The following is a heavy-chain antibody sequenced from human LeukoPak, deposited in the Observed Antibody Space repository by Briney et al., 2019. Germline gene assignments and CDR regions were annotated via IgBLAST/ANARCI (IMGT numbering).Heavy chain of an antibody. V-gene: IGHV3-53*01. D-gene: IGHD3-22*01. CDR1: GLTVSSDY. CDR2: IYSGGNT. J-gene: IGHJ4*02. Sequence: GGSLRPSCATSGLTVSSDYMSWVRQAPGKGLEWVSLIYSGGNTHYADSVKGRFTISRDNSKNTLYLQMNSLRAEDTAVYYCARGAIDGWGQGTLVTVSS. CDR3: ARGAIDG.